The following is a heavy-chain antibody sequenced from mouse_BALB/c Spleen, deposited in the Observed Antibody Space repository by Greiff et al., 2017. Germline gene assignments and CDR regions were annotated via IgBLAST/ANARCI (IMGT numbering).Heavy chain of an antibody. V-gene: IGHV3-6*02. J-gene: IGHJ3*01. D-gene: IGHD1-2*01. CDR1: GYSITSGYY. Sequence: EVKLVESGPGLVKPSQSLSLTCSVTGYSITSGYYWNWIRQFPGNKLEWVGYISYDGSTNYNPSLKNRISITRDTSKNQFFLKLNSVTTEDTATYYCASSTATAYWGQGTLVTVSA. CDR2: ISYDGST. CDR3: ASSTATAY.